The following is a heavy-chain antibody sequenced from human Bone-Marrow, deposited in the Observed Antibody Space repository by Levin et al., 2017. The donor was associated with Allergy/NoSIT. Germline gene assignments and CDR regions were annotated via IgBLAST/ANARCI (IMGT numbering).Heavy chain of an antibody. J-gene: IGHJ4*02. V-gene: IGHV2-70*04. CDR1: GFSLSTNGMR. CDR3: ARGARKWNYFDY. CDR2: IDWDNDQ. D-gene: IGHD1-26*01. Sequence: SGPTLVKPTQTLTLTCTFSGFSLSTNGMRVSWIRPPPGKALEWLARIDWDNDQFYSSSLRTRLTISKVTSKNQVVLTMTNMDPVDTATYYCARGARKWNYFDYWGQGILVTVSS.